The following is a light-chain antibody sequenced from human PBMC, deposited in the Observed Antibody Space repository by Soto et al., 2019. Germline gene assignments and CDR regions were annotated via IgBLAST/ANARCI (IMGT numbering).Light chain of an antibody. CDR1: STDVGAYNY. CDR3: TSYTRSSAPYV. V-gene: IGLV2-14*01. Sequence: SPVTLPDSVYGSSGPSITISCTGTSTDVGAYNYVSWYQHHPGKAPRLLIYEVTNRPSGVSNRFSGSTYGSMASLTISGLQAEHEADYYCTSYTRSSAPYVFGTGTKVTVL. CDR2: EVT. J-gene: IGLJ1*01.